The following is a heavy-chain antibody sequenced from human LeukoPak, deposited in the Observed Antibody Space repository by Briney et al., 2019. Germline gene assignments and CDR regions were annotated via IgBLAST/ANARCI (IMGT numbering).Heavy chain of an antibody. J-gene: IGHJ4*02. Sequence: SETLSLTCTVSGGSISSYYWSWIRQPAGKGLEWIGRFYISGSTNYNPSLKSRVTISIDTSKNQFSLKLSSVTAADTAVYYCARHGHPSGSGSYWRFDYWGQGTLVTVSS. CDR1: GGSISSYY. V-gene: IGHV4-4*07. CDR2: FYISGST. D-gene: IGHD3-10*01. CDR3: ARHGHPSGSGSYWRFDY.